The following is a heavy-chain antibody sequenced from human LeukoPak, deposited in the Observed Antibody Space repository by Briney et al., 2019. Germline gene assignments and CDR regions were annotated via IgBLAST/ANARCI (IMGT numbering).Heavy chain of an antibody. CDR3: ARVKYSSSPSYYYYYYGMDV. CDR1: GGSISSYY. CDR2: IYYSGST. D-gene: IGHD6-6*01. Sequence: ASETLSLTCTVSGGSISSYYWSWIRQPPGKGLEWIGYIYYSGSTNYNPSLKSRVTISVDTSKNQFSLKLSSATAADTAVYYCARVKYSSSPSYYYYYYGMDVWGQGTTVTVSS. V-gene: IGHV4-59*01. J-gene: IGHJ6*02.